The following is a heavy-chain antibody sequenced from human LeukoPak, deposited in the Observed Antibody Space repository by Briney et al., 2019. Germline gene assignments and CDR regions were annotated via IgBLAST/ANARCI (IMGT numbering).Heavy chain of an antibody. CDR3: ARGGDYGANWFDP. Sequence: PGGSLRLSCAASGFTFSSYWMHWVRQAPGKGLVWVSRINSDGSSTSYADSVKGRFTISRDNAKNTLYLQMNSLGAEDTAVYYCARGGDYGANWFDPWGQGTLVTVSS. V-gene: IGHV3-74*01. CDR1: GFTFSSYW. D-gene: IGHD4-17*01. CDR2: INSDGSST. J-gene: IGHJ5*02.